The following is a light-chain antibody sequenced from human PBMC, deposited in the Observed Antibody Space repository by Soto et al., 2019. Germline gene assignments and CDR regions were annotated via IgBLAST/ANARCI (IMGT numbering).Light chain of an antibody. Sequence: SVLTQPPSASATPGQRITISCFGSSSNIGSNYGYWYQQLPGTAPKLLISRDDERPSGVPDRFSGSKSGTSASLAISGVRSEDEADYFCAAWDDSLRAPVFGGGTKVTVL. CDR3: AAWDDSLRAPV. V-gene: IGLV1-47*01. CDR2: RDD. J-gene: IGLJ2*01. CDR1: SSNIGSNY.